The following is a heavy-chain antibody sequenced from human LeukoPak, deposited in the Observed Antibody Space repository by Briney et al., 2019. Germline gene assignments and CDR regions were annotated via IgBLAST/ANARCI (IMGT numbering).Heavy chain of an antibody. V-gene: IGHV3-7*03. CDR2: VNKEGSEK. D-gene: IGHD1/OR15-1a*01. CDR3: VRNNDMDV. Sequence: GGSLRLSCAASGVILSNHWMTWVRQAPGKGPEWVANVNKEGSEKYYVASVKGRFTISRDTAKNSLYLQMNNLRAEDTALYYCVRNNDMDVWGQGTTVIVSS. J-gene: IGHJ6*02. CDR1: GVILSNHW.